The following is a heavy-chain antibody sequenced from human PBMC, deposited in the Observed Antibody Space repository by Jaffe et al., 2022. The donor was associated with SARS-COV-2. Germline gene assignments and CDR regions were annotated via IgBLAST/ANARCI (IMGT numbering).Heavy chain of an antibody. V-gene: IGHV4-30-4*01. CDR2: IYYSGST. Sequence: QVQLQESGPGLVKPSQTLSLTCTVSGGSISSGDYYWSWIRQPPGKGLEWIGYIYYSGSTYYNPSLKSRVTISVDTSKNQFSLKLSSVTAADTAVYYCARGWGSPSYYYDSSGPGYFDYWGQGTLVTVSS. J-gene: IGHJ4*02. CDR3: ARGWGSPSYYYDSSGPGYFDY. D-gene: IGHD3-22*01. CDR1: GGSISSGDYY.